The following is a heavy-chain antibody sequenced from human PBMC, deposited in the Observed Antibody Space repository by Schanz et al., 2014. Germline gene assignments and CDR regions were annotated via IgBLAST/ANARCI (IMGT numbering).Heavy chain of an antibody. V-gene: IGHV3-21*01. D-gene: IGHD6-13*01. CDR3: ARDIKKQLVDSKDYYYGMDV. CDR1: GFIFRSYT. CDR2: LSSSGLYT. J-gene: IGHJ6*02. Sequence: EVQLVESGGGLVKPGGSLRLSCTASGFIFRSYTMNWVRQAPGKGLEWVSSLSSSGLYTFYADLAGGRFTISRDDAKNSLFLEMNNFRPEDTAVYFCARDIKKQLVDSKDYYYGMDVWGQGTTVTVSS.